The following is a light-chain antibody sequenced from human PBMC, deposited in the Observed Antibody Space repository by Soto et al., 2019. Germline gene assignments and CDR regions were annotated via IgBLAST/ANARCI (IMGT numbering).Light chain of an antibody. CDR2: EVS. CDR3: NSQRSSGTRV. CDR1: ISDVGGYKH. Sequence: VLAQPGSVSGSPGRSITISCTGTISDVGGYKHVSWYQHHPGKAPKLMIYEVSNRPSGVSNRFSGSKSGYTASLTISGLQAEDEADYYCNSQRSSGTRVFGTGTKVTVL. J-gene: IGLJ1*01. V-gene: IGLV2-14*01.